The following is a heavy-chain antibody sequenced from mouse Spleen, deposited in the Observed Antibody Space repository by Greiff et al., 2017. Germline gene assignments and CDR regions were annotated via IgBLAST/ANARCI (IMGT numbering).Heavy chain of an antibody. CDR1: GYTFTSYW. CDR2: IDPSDSYT. J-gene: IGHJ4*01. V-gene: IGHV1-59*01. CDR3: AREPYGSSYGYAMDY. D-gene: IGHD1-1*01. Sequence: QVQLKQPGAELVRPGTSVKLSCKASGYTFTSYWMHWVKQRPGQGLEWIGVIDPSDSYTNYNQKFKGKATLTVDTSSSTAYMQLSSLTSEDSAVYYCAREPYGSSYGYAMDYWGQGTSVTVSS.